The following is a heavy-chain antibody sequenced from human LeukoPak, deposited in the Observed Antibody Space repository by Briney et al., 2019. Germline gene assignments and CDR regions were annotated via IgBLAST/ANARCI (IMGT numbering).Heavy chain of an antibody. J-gene: IGHJ6*03. CDR1: GFTFDDYG. V-gene: IGHV3-20*04. Sequence: GGSLRLSCAASGFTFDDYGMSWVRQAPGKGLEWVSGINWNGGSTGYADSVKGRFTISRDNAKNSLYLQMNGLRAEDTAVYYCARDPGYCSGGSCQYYYYYYMDVWGKGTTVTVSS. D-gene: IGHD2-15*01. CDR3: ARDPGYCSGGSCQYYYYYYMDV. CDR2: INWNGGST.